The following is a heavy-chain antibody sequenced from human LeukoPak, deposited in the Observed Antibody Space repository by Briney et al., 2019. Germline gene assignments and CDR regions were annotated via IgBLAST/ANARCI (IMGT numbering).Heavy chain of an antibody. CDR2: INHSGST. V-gene: IGHV4-34*01. CDR3: ASRSPLTMVRGGISY. J-gene: IGHJ4*02. Sequence: SETLSLTCAVYGGSFSGYYWSWIRQPPGKGLEWIGEINHSGSTNYNPSLKSRVTISVDTSKNQFSLKLSSVTAADTAVYYCASRSPLTMVRGGISYWGREPWSPSPQ. CDR1: GGSFSGYY. D-gene: IGHD3-10*01.